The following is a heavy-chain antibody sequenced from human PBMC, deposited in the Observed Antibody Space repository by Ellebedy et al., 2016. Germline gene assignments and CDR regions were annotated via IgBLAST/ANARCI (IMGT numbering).Heavy chain of an antibody. CDR2: VNTFSGNT. CDR3: AKTSGWGYGEN. Sequence: ASVMVSCXASAYTFTTFSITWVRQVPGQGLEWMGFVNTFSGNTKFAQKFQGRVSMTTDSSTHTAYMDLRSLRSDDTAMYYCAKTSGWGYGENWGQGTLVTVSS. J-gene: IGHJ4*02. D-gene: IGHD3-10*01. CDR1: AYTFTTFS. V-gene: IGHV1-18*04.